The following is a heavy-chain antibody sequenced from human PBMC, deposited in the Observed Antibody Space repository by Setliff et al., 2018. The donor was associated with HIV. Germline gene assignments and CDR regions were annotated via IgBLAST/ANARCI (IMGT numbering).Heavy chain of an antibody. CDR2: IAPNSGGT. D-gene: IGHD1-26*01. J-gene: IGHJ4*02. Sequence: GASVKVSCKASGYTFGNYYMHWVGQAPGQGLEWMGRIAPNSGGTKYAQKFEGRVTMTRDTSINTVYMEVSSLRSDDTAVYYCSRDVGVPGRGNALDYWGQGTQVTVSS. V-gene: IGHV1-2*06. CDR1: GYTFGNYY. CDR3: SRDVGVPGRGNALDY.